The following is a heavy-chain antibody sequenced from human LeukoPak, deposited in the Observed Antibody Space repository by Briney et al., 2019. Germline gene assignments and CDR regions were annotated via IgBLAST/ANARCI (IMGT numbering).Heavy chain of an antibody. D-gene: IGHD6-6*01. J-gene: IGHJ4*02. V-gene: IGHV4-34*01. CDR1: GGSFSGYY. CDR3: ARRIEYSSSSTHDY. CDR2: INHSGST. Sequence: SETLSLTCAVYGGSFSGYYWNWIRQPPGKGLEWIGEINHSGSTNYNPSLKSRVTISVDTSKNQFSLKLSSVTAADTAAYYCARRIEYSSSSTHDYWGQGTLVTVSS.